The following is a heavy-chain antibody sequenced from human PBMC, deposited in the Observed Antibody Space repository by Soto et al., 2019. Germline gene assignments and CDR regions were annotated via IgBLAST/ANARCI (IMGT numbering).Heavy chain of an antibody. CDR2: ISGNGGST. J-gene: IGHJ4*02. D-gene: IGHD6-19*01. Sequence: EVQLLESGGGLVQPGGSLRLSCAASGFTFSNYAMSWVRQAPGKGLEWVSAISGNGGSTYNADSVKGRFTISRDNSKNTLYLQMNSLRAEDTAVYYCATPSGLTVTGPDYWGQGTLVTVSS. CDR1: GFTFSNYA. CDR3: ATPSGLTVTGPDY. V-gene: IGHV3-23*01.